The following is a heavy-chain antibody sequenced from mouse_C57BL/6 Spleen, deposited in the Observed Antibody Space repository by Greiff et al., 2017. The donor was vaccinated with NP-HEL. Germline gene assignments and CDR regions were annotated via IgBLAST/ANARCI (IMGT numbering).Heavy chain of an antibody. V-gene: IGHV1-69*01. Sequence: QVQLKQPGAELVMPGASVKLSCKASGYTFTSYWMHWVKQRPGQGLEWIGEIDPSDSYTNYNQKFKGKSTLTVDKSSSTAYMQLSSLTSEDSAVYYCARAYGYFDYWGQGTTLTVSS. D-gene: IGHD2-10*02. CDR1: GYTFTSYW. CDR2: IDPSDSYT. CDR3: ARAYGYFDY. J-gene: IGHJ2*01.